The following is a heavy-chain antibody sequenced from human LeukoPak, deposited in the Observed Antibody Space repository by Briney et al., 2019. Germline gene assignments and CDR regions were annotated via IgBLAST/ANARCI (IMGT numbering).Heavy chain of an antibody. CDR3: AKTYSSSWYPLYYFDY. CDR1: GFTFSSYG. CDR2: IRYDGSNK. Sequence: GGSLRLSCAASGFTFSSYGMHWVRQAPGKRLEWVAFIRYDGSNKYYADSVKGRFTISRDNSKNTLYLQMNSLRAEDTAVYYCAKTYSSSWYPLYYFDYWGQGTLVTVSS. V-gene: IGHV3-30*02. D-gene: IGHD6-13*01. J-gene: IGHJ4*02.